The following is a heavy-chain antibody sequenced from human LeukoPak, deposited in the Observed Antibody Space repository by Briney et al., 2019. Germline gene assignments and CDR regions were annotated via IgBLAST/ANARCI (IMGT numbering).Heavy chain of an antibody. CDR2: ISCRGGST. J-gene: IGHJ4*02. D-gene: IGHD6-19*01. CDR1: GFTFSSYA. V-gene: IGHV3-23*01. CDR3: AKDPHTLPGIAVAGTDY. Sequence: GGSLRLSCAASGFTFSSYAMSWVRQAPGKGLEWFSAISCRGGSTYYADSVKGRFTISRDNSKNTMYLQMNSLRAEDTAVYYCAKDPHTLPGIAVAGTDYWGQGTLVTVSS.